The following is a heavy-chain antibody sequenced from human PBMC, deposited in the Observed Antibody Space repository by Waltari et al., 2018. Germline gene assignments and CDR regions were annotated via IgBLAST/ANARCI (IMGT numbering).Heavy chain of an antibody. J-gene: IGHJ4*02. CDR1: GYTFTGYY. CDR2: INPNSGGT. D-gene: IGHD3-16*01. V-gene: IGHV1-2*02. Sequence: QVPLVQSGAEEKKPGASVKVSCKASGYTFTGYYMHWVRPAPGQGLEWMGLINPNSGGTNYAQKFQGRVTMTRDTSISTAYMELSRLRSDDTAVYYCARCRVGGAIPSLGYWGQGTLVTVSS. CDR3: ARCRVGGAIPSLGY.